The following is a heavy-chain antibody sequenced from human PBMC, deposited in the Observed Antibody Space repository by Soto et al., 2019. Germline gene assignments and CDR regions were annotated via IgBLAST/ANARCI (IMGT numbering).Heavy chain of an antibody. CDR3: AHRRHPYYDRSGCGAFDI. J-gene: IGHJ3*02. V-gene: IGHV2-5*02. Sequence: QINLKESGPTLVKPTQTLTLTCIFSGFSLSTTGVGVGWIRQPPGKALEWLGIIYWDDCKRYSPSLKSRLTITKDTSKNQVVLTRTNMDPVDTATYYCAHRRHPYYDRSGCGAFDIWGPGTMVTVSS. CDR2: IYWDDCK. D-gene: IGHD3-22*01. CDR1: GFSLSTTGVG.